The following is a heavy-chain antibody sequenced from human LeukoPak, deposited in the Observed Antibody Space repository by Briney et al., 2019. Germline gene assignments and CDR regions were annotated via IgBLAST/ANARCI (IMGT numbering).Heavy chain of an antibody. Sequence: GRSLRLSCAASGFSFSSQAMSWVRQAPGKGLEWVSTISVSGANTYYADSVKGRFTISRDNSKNTLYLQMNSLRAEDTAVYHCAKDHYGSGNYSSDYFDYWGQGTLVTVSS. CDR3: AKDHYGSGNYSSDYFDY. D-gene: IGHD3-10*01. CDR1: GFSFSSQA. J-gene: IGHJ4*02. V-gene: IGHV3-23*01. CDR2: ISVSGANT.